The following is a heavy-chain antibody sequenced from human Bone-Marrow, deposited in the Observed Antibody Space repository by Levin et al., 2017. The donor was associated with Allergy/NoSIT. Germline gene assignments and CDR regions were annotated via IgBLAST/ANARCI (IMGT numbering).Heavy chain of an antibody. Sequence: SQTLSLTCTVSGGSISSYYWSWIRQPPGKGLEWIGYIYYSGSTNYNPSLKSRVTISVDTSKNQFSLKLSSVTAADTAVYYCARDCGSSRVMGDAFDSWGQGTMVTVSS. V-gene: IGHV4-59*01. CDR2: IYYSGST. J-gene: IGHJ3*02. CDR1: GGSISSYY. D-gene: IGHD6-13*01. CDR3: ARDCGSSRVMGDAFDS.